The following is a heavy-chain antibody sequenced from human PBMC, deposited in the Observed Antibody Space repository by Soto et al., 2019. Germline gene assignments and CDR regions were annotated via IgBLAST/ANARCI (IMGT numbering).Heavy chain of an antibody. CDR3: AHLSRYYYYYYMDV. D-gene: IGHD2-2*01. V-gene: IGHV2-5*02. CDR2: IYWDDDK. J-gene: IGHJ6*03. Sequence: QITLKESGPPLVKPTQTLTLTCTFSGFSLSTSGVGVGWIRQPPGKALEWLALIYWDDDKRYSPSLKSRLTNTKDPSKNQVGLTMTNMDPADTATYYCAHLSRYYYYYYMDVCGKGTTVTVSS. CDR1: GFSLSTSGVG.